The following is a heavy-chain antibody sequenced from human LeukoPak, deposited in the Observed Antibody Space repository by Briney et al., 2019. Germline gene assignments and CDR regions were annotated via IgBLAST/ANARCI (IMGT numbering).Heavy chain of an antibody. V-gene: IGHV3-74*01. J-gene: IGHJ4*02. CDR2: IASDGSST. CDR3: ARGRPHGNDY. CDR1: GFTISSHW. D-gene: IGHD4-23*01. Sequence: GGSLRLSCAASGFTISSHWMTWVRHAPGKGLVWVSRIASDGSSTTYADSVKGRFSISRDNAKNTLYLQMNSLRVEDTAVYYCARGRPHGNDYWGQGTLVTVSS.